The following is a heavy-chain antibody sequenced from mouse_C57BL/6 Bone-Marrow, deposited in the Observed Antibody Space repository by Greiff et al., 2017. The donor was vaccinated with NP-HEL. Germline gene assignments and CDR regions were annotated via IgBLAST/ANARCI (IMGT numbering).Heavy chain of an antibody. CDR3: ARPGVVAPYAMDY. CDR1: GYTFTSYG. CDR2: IYPRSGNT. J-gene: IGHJ4*01. Sequence: VKVVESGAELARPGASVKLSCKASGYTFTSYGISWVKQRTGQGLEWIGEIYPRSGNTYSNEKFKGKATLTADKSSSTAYMELRSLTSEDSAVYFCARPGVVAPYAMDYWGQGTSVTVSS. D-gene: IGHD1-1*01. V-gene: IGHV1-81*01.